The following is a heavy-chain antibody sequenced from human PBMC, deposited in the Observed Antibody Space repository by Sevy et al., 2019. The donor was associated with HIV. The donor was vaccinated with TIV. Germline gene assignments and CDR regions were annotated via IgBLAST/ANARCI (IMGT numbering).Heavy chain of an antibody. V-gene: IGHV3-23*01. CDR1: GFAFHEYS. D-gene: IGHD2-8*01. CDR3: AREGCSRPHDY. Sequence: GESLKISCAASGFAFHEYSMSWIRQAPGKGLEWVATLSFGCGKINYADSVKGRFTISRDKSKNSFYLQMDNLRVEDTALYYCAREGCSRPHDYWGQGTRVTVSS. CDR2: LSFGCGKI. J-gene: IGHJ4*02.